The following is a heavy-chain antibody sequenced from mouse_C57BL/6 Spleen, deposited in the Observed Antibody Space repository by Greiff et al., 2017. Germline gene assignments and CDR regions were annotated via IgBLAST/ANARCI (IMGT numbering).Heavy chain of an antibody. CDR3: ARCGLLRYFDV. CDR2: IDPEDGDT. J-gene: IGHJ1*03. Sequence: VQLQQSGAELVKPGASVKLSCTASGFNIKDYYMHWVKQRTEQGLEWIGRIDPEDGDTKYAPKFQGKATITADTSSNTASLQLSSLTSEDTAVYYCARCGLLRYFDVWGTGTTVTVSS. CDR1: GFNIKDYY. V-gene: IGHV14-2*01. D-gene: IGHD2-3*01.